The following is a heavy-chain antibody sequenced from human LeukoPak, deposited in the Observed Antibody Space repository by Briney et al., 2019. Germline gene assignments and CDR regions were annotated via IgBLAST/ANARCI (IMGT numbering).Heavy chain of an antibody. CDR1: GGSISSYY. V-gene: IGHV4-59*07. CDR3: ARAYDSSAYYSQRWFDP. Sequence: ADTLSLTCTVSGGSISSYYWNWIRQPPGKGLEWIGYVYHSGSSNYNPSLKSRVTISVDTSKNQFSLKLISVTAADTAVYYCARAYDSSAYYSQRWFDPWGQGTLVTVSS. CDR2: VYHSGSS. D-gene: IGHD3-22*01. J-gene: IGHJ5*02.